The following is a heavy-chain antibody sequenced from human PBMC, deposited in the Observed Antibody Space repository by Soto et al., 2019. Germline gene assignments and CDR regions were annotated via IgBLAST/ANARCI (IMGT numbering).Heavy chain of an antibody. D-gene: IGHD3-10*01. V-gene: IGHV3-15*01. Sequence: EVPLVESGGGLVKPGGSLRLSCAASGFTFSNAWMSCVRQAPGKGLEWVGRIKSKTDVGTTDYAAPVKGRFTISRDDSKDTLYLQMNSLKTAETAVYYCTTDLGYGPWGQGTLVTVSS. CDR3: TTDLGYGP. CDR2: IKSKTDVGTT. J-gene: IGHJ5*02. CDR1: GFTFSNAW.